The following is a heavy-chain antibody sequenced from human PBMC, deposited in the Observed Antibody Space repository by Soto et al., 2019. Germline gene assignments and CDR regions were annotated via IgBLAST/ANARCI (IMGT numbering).Heavy chain of an antibody. J-gene: IGHJ6*02. CDR1: GGSISSGGYS. CDR2: IYHSGST. Sequence: SETLSLTCAVSGGSISSGGYSWSWIRQPPGKGLEWIGYIYHSGSTYYNPSLKSRVTISVDRSKNQFSLKLSSVTAADTAVYYCARATTMVRETDYGMDVWGQGTTVTVSS. D-gene: IGHD3-10*01. CDR3: ARATTMVRETDYGMDV. V-gene: IGHV4-30-2*01.